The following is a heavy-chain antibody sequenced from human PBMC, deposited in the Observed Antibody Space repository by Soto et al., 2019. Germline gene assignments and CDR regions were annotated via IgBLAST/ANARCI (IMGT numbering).Heavy chain of an antibody. Sequence: QVQLQESGPGLVKPSGTLSLTCAVSSGSISSSNWWSWVRQPPGKGLEWIGEIYHSGSTNYNPSLTSRVTISVDKSKNQFSLKLSSVTAADTAVYYCARVVVVAAPYFDYWGQGTLVTVSS. CDR1: SGSISSSNW. CDR3: ARVVVVAAPYFDY. J-gene: IGHJ4*02. V-gene: IGHV4-4*02. CDR2: IYHSGST. D-gene: IGHD2-15*01.